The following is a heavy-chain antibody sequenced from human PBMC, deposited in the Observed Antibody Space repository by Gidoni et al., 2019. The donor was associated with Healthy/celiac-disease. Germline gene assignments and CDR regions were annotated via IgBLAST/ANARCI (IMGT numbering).Heavy chain of an antibody. CDR3: ARAWVAARYDAFDI. J-gene: IGHJ3*02. D-gene: IGHD6-6*01. Sequence: KFQGRVTITADESTSTAYMELSSLRSEDTAVYYCARAWVAARYDAFDIWGQGTMVTVSS. V-gene: IGHV1-69*01.